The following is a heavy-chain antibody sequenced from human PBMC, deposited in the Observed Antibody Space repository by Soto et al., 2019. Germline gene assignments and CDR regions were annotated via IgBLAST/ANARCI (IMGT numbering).Heavy chain of an antibody. V-gene: IGHV1-69*13. D-gene: IGHD3-9*01. CDR1: GGTFSSYA. CDR2: IIPIFGTA. Sequence: SVKVSCKASGGTFSSYAISWVRQAPGQGLEWMGGIIPIFGTANYAQKFQGRVTITADESTSTAYMELSSLRSEDTAVYYCAARGLRYFDWSFDLWGRGTLVTVSS. CDR3: AARGLRYFDWSFDL. J-gene: IGHJ2*01.